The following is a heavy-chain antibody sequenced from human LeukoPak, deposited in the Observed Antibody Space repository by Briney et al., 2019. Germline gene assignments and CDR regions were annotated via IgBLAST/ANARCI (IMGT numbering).Heavy chain of an antibody. CDR2: ISWNSGNI. V-gene: IGHV3-9*01. J-gene: IGHJ4*02. D-gene: IGHD1-26*01. CDR3: AKDIGIVGANTFDY. CDR1: GFTFDDYA. Sequence: GRSLRLSCAASGFTFDDYAMHWVRQAPGKGLEWVSGISWNSGNIGYADSVKGRFTISRDNAKNSLYLQMNSLRAEDTALYYCAKDIGIVGANTFDYWGQGTLVTVSS.